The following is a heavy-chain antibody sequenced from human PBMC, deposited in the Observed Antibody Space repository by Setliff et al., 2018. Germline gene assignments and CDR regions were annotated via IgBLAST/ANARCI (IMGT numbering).Heavy chain of an antibody. CDR1: GGSIINNNYY. CDR2: IYYSGST. Sequence: SETLSLTCTVSGGSIINNNYYWGWIRQPPGKGLEWIGTIYYSGSTYYNPSLKSRVTITVDTSKNQFSLKLSSLTAADTAMYYCARHNGSPTDRLDYWGQGIPVTVSS. D-gene: IGHD2-8*01. CDR3: ARHNGSPTDRLDY. V-gene: IGHV4-39*01. J-gene: IGHJ4*02.